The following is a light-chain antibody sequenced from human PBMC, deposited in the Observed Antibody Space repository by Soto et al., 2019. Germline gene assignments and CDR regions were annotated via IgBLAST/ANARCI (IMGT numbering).Light chain of an antibody. Sequence: DIQMTQSPSTLSASVGDRVTITCRASQSISSGLAWYQQKPGKAPKLLIYKASSLESGVPSRFSGSGSGTDFTLTSSSLQPDDFATYFCQQYNSYRTFGQGTKVEIK. CDR3: QQYNSYRT. CDR2: KAS. V-gene: IGKV1-5*03. CDR1: QSISSG. J-gene: IGKJ1*01.